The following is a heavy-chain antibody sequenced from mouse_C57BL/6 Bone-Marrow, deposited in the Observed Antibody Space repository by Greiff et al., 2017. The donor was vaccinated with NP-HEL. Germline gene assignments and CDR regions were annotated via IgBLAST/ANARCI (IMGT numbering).Heavy chain of an antibody. CDR3: ARSLYDYDGYYYAMDY. CDR1: GYSITSDY. V-gene: IGHV3-8*01. J-gene: IGHJ4*01. D-gene: IGHD2-4*01. CDR2: ISYSGST. Sequence: EVQLKESGPGLAKPSQTLSLTCSVTGYSITSDYWNWIRKFPGNKLEYMGYISYSGSTYYNPSLKSRISITRDTSKNQYYLQLNSVTTEDTATYYCARSLYDYDGYYYAMDYWGQGTSVTVSS.